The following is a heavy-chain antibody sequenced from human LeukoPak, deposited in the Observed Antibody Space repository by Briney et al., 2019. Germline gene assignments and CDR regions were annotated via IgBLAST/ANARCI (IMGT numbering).Heavy chain of an antibody. CDR2: ISGSGGST. V-gene: IGHV3-23*01. J-gene: IGHJ4*02. Sequence: RSGGSLRLSCAASGFTFSSYAMSWVRQAPGRGLEWVSAISGSGGSTYYADSVNGWFTISRDNSKNTLYLQMNSLRAEDTAVYYCAKDKVPYSSGWYAYWGQGTLVTVSS. D-gene: IGHD6-19*01. CDR1: GFTFSSYA. CDR3: AKDKVPYSSGWYAY.